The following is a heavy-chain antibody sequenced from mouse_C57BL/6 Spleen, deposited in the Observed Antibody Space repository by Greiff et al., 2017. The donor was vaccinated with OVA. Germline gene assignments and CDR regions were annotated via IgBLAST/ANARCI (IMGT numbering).Heavy chain of an antibody. J-gene: IGHJ2*01. D-gene: IGHD1-1*01. CDR3: ARRGSSLFDY. CDR2: IDPSDSYT. Sequence: QVQLQQPGAELVKPGASVKLSCKASGYTFTSYWMQWVKQRPGQGLEWIGEIDPSDSYTNYNQKFKGKATLTVDTSSSTAYMQLSSLTSEDSAVYYCARRGSSLFDYWGQGTTLTVSS. CDR1: GYTFTSYW. V-gene: IGHV1-50*01.